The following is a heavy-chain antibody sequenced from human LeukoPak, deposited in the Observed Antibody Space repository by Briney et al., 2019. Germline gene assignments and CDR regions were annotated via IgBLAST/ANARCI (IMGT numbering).Heavy chain of an antibody. CDR3: ARDSRSSSSAYYFDY. Sequence: SVKVSCKASGYTFTGYYMHWVRQAPGQGLEWMGGIIPIFGTANYAQKFQGRVTITTDESTSTAYMELSSLRSEDTAVYYCARDSRSSSSAYYFDYWGQGTLVTVSS. CDR2: IIPIFGTA. J-gene: IGHJ4*02. D-gene: IGHD6-6*01. V-gene: IGHV1-69*05. CDR1: GYTFTGYY.